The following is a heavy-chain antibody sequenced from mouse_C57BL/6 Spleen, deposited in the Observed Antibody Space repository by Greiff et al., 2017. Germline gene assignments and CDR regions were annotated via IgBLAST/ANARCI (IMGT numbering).Heavy chain of an antibody. CDR1: GYAFTNYL. J-gene: IGHJ2*01. CDR2: INPGSGGT. V-gene: IGHV1-54*01. Sequence: LVESGAELVRPGTSVKVSCKASGYAFTNYLIEWVKQRPGQGLEWIGVINPGSGGTNYNEKFKGKATLTADKSSSTAYMQLSSLTSEDSAVYFCARGLYYFDYWGQGTTLTVSS. CDR3: ARGLYYFDY.